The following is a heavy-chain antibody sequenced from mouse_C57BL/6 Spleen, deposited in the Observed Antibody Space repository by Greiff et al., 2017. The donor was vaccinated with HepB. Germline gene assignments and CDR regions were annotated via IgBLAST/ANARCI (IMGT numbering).Heavy chain of an antibody. D-gene: IGHD4-1*01. CDR1: GFTFSDYY. J-gene: IGHJ2*01. Sequence: EVQGVESGGGLVQPGGSLKLSCAASGFTFSDYYMYWVRQTPEKRLEWVAYISNGGGSTYYPDTVKGRFTISRDNAKNTLYLQMSRLKSEDTAMYYCARHLTGGGYFDYWGQGTTLTVSS. V-gene: IGHV5-12*01. CDR3: ARHLTGGGYFDY. CDR2: ISNGGGST.